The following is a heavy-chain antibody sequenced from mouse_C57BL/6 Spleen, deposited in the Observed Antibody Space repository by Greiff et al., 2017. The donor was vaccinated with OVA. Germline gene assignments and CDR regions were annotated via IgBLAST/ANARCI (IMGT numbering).Heavy chain of an antibody. CDR2: IDPENGDT. CDR3: TIYGNYVYFDV. V-gene: IGHV14-4*01. D-gene: IGHD2-1*01. J-gene: IGHJ1*03. Sequence: EVLLQQSGAELVRPGASVKLSCTASGFNIKDDYMHWVKQRPEQGLEWIGWIDPENGDTEYASKFQGKATITADTSSNTAYLQLSSLTSEDTAVYYCTIYGNYVYFDVWGTGTTVTVSS. CDR1: GFNIKDDY.